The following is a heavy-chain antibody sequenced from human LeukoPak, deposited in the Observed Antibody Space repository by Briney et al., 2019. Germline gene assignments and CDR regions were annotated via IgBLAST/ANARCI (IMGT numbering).Heavy chain of an antibody. CDR3: ASTGYSYAVNEIHAFDI. J-gene: IGHJ3*02. CDR1: GGSISSSGYY. Sequence: PSETLSLTCTVSGGSISSSGYYWGWIRQPPGKGLEWIGSIYYSGSTYYNPSLKSRVTISVDTSKNQFSLKLSSVTAADTAVYYCASTGYSYAVNEIHAFDIWGQGTMVTVSS. V-gene: IGHV4-39*01. CDR2: IYYSGST. D-gene: IGHD5-18*01.